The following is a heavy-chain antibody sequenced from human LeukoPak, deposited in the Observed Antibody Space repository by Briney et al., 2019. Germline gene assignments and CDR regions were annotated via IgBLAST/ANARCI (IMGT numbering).Heavy chain of an antibody. V-gene: IGHV3-21*01. D-gene: IGHD3-16*01. CDR3: ARDLGGPDY. CDR1: GFTFSRYA. J-gene: IGHJ4*02. CDR2: ISSDTPNK. Sequence: GGSLRLSCATSGFTFSRYAINWIRQAPGKGLEWVSFISSDTPNKNHADSVKGRFTISRDNAKNSVYLQLNSPRAEDTAMYYCARDLGGPDYWGQGTLVTVSS.